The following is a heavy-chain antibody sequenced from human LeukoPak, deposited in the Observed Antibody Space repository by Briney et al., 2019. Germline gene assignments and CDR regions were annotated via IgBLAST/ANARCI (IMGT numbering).Heavy chain of an antibody. J-gene: IGHJ4*02. CDR3: GRTTTRRAGDDCYSH. CDR2: INTSGST. D-gene: IGHD2-21*02. V-gene: IGHV4-34*01. Sequence: SETLSLTCAVSGGSFSGYYWSWIRQPPGKGLEWIGEINTSGSTNYNPSLKSRVTISVDTSKNQFSLKLSSVTAADTAVYYCGRTTTRRAGDDCYSHWGQGTLVTVSS. CDR1: GGSFSGYY.